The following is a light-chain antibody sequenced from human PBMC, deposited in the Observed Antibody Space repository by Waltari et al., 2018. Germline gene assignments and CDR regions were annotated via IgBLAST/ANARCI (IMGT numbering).Light chain of an antibody. Sequence: QSALTQPASVSGSPGQSITISCTGTSSDVGNYKRVSWYQQHPGKAPKLMIYAVSKRPSGVSDRFSASKSVDMASLTISGLQPEDEAEYFCSSYAGSSKGVFGGGTKVTVL. V-gene: IGLV2-23*02. CDR1: SSDVGNYKR. J-gene: IGLJ2*01. CDR3: SSYAGSSKGV. CDR2: AVS.